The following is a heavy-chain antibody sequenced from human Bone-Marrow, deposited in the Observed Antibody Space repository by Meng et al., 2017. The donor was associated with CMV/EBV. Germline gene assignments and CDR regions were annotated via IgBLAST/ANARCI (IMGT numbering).Heavy chain of an antibody. J-gene: IGHJ4*02. CDR1: GVTFSSYA. CDR3: ASEVVPAARHLIVGATTAFDY. D-gene: IGHD1-26*01. V-gene: IGHV1-69*05. Sequence: SAVPVSCQASGVTFSSYAISWVRQAPGQGLEWMGGIIPIFGTANYAQKFQGRVTITTDESTSTAYMELSSLRSEDTAVYYCASEVVPAARHLIVGATTAFDYWGQGTLVTVSS. CDR2: IIPIFGTA.